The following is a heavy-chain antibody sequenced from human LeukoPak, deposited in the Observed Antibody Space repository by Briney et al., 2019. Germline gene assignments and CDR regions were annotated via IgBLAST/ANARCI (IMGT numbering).Heavy chain of an antibody. J-gene: IGHJ5*02. V-gene: IGHV1-69*13. D-gene: IGHD2-2*01. CDR2: IIPIFGTA. CDR1: GYTFTSYD. CDR3: ARDANCSSTSCYHASNWFDP. Sequence: ASVKVSCKASGYTFTSYDISWVRQAPGQGLGWMGGIIPIFGTANYAQKFQGRVTITADESTSTAYMELSSLRSEDTAVYYCARDANCSSTSCYHASNWFDPWGQGTLVTVSS.